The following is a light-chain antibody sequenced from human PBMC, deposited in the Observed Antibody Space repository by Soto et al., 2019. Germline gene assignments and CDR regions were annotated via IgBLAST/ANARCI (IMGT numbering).Light chain of an antibody. J-gene: IGKJ4*01. CDR2: KAS. V-gene: IGKV1-5*03. CDR3: QQYESYGLT. CDR1: QSIHIY. Sequence: DIQMTQSPSTLSASVGDRVTITCRASQSIHIYLAWYQQKPGTAPKLLIYKASTLERGVPSRFSGSGSGTEFTLTINSLQPDDFATYFCQQYESYGLTFGGGTKVEIK.